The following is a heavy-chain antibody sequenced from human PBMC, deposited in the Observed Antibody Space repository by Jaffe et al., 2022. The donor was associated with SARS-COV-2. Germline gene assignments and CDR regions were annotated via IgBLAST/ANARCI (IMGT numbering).Heavy chain of an antibody. D-gene: IGHD3-22*01. V-gene: IGHV4-59*01. CDR2: IYYSGST. Sequence: QVQLQESGPGLVKPSETLSLTCTVSGGSISSYYWSWIRQPPGKGLEWIGYIYYSGSTNYNPSLKSRVTISVDTSKNQFSLKLSSVTAADTAVYYCARDPHYYDSSGYGLSYFDYWGQGTLVTVSS. CDR1: GGSISSYY. J-gene: IGHJ4*02. CDR3: ARDPHYYDSSGYGLSYFDY.